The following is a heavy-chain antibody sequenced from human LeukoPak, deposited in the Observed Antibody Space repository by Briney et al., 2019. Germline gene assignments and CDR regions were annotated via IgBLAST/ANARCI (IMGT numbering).Heavy chain of an antibody. Sequence: GASVKVSCKASGYTFTGYYMHWVRQAPGQGLEWMGWINPNSGGTNYAQKFQGRVTMTRDTSISTAYMELSRLRSDDTAVYYCARINYYDSSGCADYWGQGTLVTVSS. CDR1: GYTFTGYY. CDR3: ARINYYDSSGCADY. CDR2: INPNSGGT. J-gene: IGHJ4*02. D-gene: IGHD3-22*01. V-gene: IGHV1-2*02.